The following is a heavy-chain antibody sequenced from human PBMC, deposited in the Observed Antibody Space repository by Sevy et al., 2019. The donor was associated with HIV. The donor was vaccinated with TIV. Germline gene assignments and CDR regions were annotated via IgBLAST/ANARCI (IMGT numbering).Heavy chain of an antibody. J-gene: IGHJ6*02. Sequence: GGSLRLSCIGSGFSFSYYGIHWARQSPGKGLDWVALISHDGINEYYAYSVKGRFTISRDNSKNTVYLEMNSLRNEDTAIYFCANAYSGSYSHSYLYALDVWGQGTTVTVSS. CDR2: ISHDGINE. CDR3: ANAYSGSYSHSYLYALDV. V-gene: IGHV3-30*18. D-gene: IGHD1-26*01. CDR1: GFSFSYYG.